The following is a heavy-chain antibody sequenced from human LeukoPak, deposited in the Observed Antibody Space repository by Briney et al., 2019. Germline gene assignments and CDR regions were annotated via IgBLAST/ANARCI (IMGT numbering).Heavy chain of an antibody. CDR3: AVSLGLYYFDY. Sequence: KSSETLSLTCAVYGGSFSGYYWSWIRQPPGKGLEWIGEINHSGSTNYNPSLKSRVTISVDTSKNQFSLKLSSVTAADTAVYYCAVSLGLYYFDYWGQGTLVTVSS. CDR2: INHSGST. V-gene: IGHV4-34*01. J-gene: IGHJ4*02. D-gene: IGHD2-2*01. CDR1: GGSFSGYY.